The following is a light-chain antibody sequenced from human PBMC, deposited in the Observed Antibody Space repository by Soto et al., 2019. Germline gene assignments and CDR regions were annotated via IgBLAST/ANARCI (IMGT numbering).Light chain of an antibody. V-gene: IGKV3-20*01. CDR3: QHYGNSPT. CDR1: QSVSSSY. CDR2: GAS. J-gene: IGKJ1*01. Sequence: EIVMTQSPATLSVSPGARAPLSCRASQSVSSSYLAWYQQKPGQAPRLLIYGASSRATGIPDRFSGSGSGTDFTLSISRLEPEDFAVYWCQHYGNSPTFGQGTKVDIK.